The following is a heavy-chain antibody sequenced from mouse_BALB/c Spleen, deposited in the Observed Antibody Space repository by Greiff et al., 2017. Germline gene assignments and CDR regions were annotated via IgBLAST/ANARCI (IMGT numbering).Heavy chain of an antibody. CDR3: AMGYGYDVDWYFDV. D-gene: IGHD2-2*01. V-gene: IGHV1-80*01. Sequence: QVQLQQSGAELVRPGSSVKISCKASGYAFSSYWMNWVKQRPGQGLEWIGQIYPGDGDTNYNGKFKGKATLTADKSSSTAYMQLSSLTSEDSAVYFCAMGYGYDVDWYFDVWGAGTTVTVSS. CDR1: GYAFSSYW. CDR2: IYPGDGDT. J-gene: IGHJ1*01.